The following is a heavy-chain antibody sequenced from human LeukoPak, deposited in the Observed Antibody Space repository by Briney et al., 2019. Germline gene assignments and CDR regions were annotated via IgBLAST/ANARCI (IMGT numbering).Heavy chain of an antibody. D-gene: IGHD4-17*01. Sequence: PGGSLRLSCVASGFTFSNYAMSWVRQAPGKGLKWISTISDSGGSTYYADYVKGRFNISRDNSKNTLYLQMNSLRAEDTAVYYCAKRGTVTTFGHCDYWGQGTLVTVSS. CDR1: GFTFSNYA. CDR2: ISDSGGST. V-gene: IGHV3-23*01. J-gene: IGHJ4*02. CDR3: AKRGTVTTFGHCDY.